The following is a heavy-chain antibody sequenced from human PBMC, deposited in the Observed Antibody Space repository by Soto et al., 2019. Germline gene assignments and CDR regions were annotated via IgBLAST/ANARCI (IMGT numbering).Heavy chain of an antibody. J-gene: IGHJ4*02. CDR2: IYHGGRT. V-gene: IGHV4-30-2*01. Sequence: QLQLQESGSGLVKPSQTLSLTCAVSGGSISSGGYSWSWVRQPPGKGLEWIGYIYHGGRTYDNPSIKSRVNISVDRAKNQFSLKLSSVTAADTAGYYCARVPNYWGQGTLVTVSS. CDR1: GGSISSGGYS. CDR3: ARVPNY.